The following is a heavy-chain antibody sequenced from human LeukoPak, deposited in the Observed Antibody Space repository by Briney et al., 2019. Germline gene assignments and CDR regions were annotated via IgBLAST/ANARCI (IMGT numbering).Heavy chain of an antibody. Sequence: PGGSLRLSCAASGFTFSSCSMNWVRQAPGKGLEWVSYISSGSGTIYYADSVKGRFTISRDNAKNSLYLQMNSLRAEDTAVYYCARGLDYWGQGTLVTVSS. CDR2: ISSGSGTI. CDR1: GFTFSSCS. CDR3: ARGLDY. V-gene: IGHV3-48*01. J-gene: IGHJ4*02.